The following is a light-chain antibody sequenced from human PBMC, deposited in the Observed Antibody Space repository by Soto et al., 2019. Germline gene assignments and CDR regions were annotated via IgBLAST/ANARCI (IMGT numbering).Light chain of an antibody. CDR1: SSDVGGYNY. CDR3: SSYTSSSTPYV. CDR2: DVS. Sequence: QSVRTQPASVSGSPGQSITISCTGTSSDVGGYNYVSWYQQHPGKAPKLMIYDVSSRPSGVSNRFSGAKSGNTASLTISGLQTEDEADYYCSSYTSSSTPYVFGTGTKVTVL. V-gene: IGLV2-14*01. J-gene: IGLJ1*01.